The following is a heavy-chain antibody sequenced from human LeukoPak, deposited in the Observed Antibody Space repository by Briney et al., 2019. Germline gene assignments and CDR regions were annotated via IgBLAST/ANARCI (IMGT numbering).Heavy chain of an antibody. CDR2: IYYSGST. CDR3: ARDGGYYYGSGSPLPFDY. Sequence: SETLTLTCTASGGSISSHYWNWIRQPTGKGLEWMGYIYYSGSTTYNPSIKSRVTISVDTSKNQFSLKLSSVTAADTAVYYCARDGGYYYGSGSPLPFDYWGQGTLVTVSS. CDR1: GGSISSHY. J-gene: IGHJ4*02. D-gene: IGHD3-10*01. V-gene: IGHV4-59*11.